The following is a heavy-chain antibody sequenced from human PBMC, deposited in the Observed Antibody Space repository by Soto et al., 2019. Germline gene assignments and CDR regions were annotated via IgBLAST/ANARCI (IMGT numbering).Heavy chain of an antibody. V-gene: IGHV5-51*01. CDR3: ARQAYYGSGTYYSDY. CDR2: IYPGDSDA. J-gene: IGHJ4*02. Sequence: XGSLKISCKASGYNFISYWVAWVRQVTGKGLEWMGIIYPGDSDATYSPPFEGQVTFSVDKSITTAYLQWISLKDSDTAIYYCARQAYYGSGTYYSDYWGQGTQVTVSS. D-gene: IGHD3-10*01. CDR1: GYNFISYW.